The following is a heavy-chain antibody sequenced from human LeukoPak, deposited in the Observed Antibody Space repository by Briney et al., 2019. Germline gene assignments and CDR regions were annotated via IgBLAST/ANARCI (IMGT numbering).Heavy chain of an antibody. CDR2: ISGSGDNT. CDR1: GFSFSSYA. V-gene: IGHV3-23*01. D-gene: IGHD6-19*01. J-gene: IGHJ6*02. Sequence: GGSLRLSCAASGFSFSSYAMSWVRQAPGKGLEWVSGISGSGDNTYYADSVKGRFTISRDNSKSTLYLQMNSLRVEDTAVYYCARRLRAGTGFQYYYGADVWGQGTTVTVSS. CDR3: ARRLRAGTGFQYYYGADV.